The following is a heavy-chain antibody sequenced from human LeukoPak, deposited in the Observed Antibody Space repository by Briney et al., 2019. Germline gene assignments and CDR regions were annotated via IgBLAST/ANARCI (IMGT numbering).Heavy chain of an antibody. J-gene: IGHJ4*02. CDR1: GGSFSGYY. CDR2: INHSGST. CDR3: ARERVGAKFDY. Sequence: SETLSLTCAVYGGSFSGYYWSWIRQPPGKGLEWIGEINHSGSTNYNPSLKSRVTISVDTSKNQFSLKLSSVTAADTAVYYCARERVGAKFDYWGQGTLVAVSS. D-gene: IGHD1-26*01. V-gene: IGHV4-34*01.